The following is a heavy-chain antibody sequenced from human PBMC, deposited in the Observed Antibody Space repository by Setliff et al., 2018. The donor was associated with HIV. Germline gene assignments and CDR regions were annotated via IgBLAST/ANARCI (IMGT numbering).Heavy chain of an antibody. V-gene: IGHV3-53*01. CDR1: GFSVSTNF. J-gene: IGHJ5*02. Sequence: GGSLRLSCAAPGFSVSTNFLTWVRQAPGKGLEWVSLMHSDGSTYYADSVKGRFTVSRDNFINVLYLHMNSLIAEDPAVYYCAKGVKYLDPWGQGAQVTVSS. CDR3: AKGVKYLDP. CDR2: MHSDGST. D-gene: IGHD3-16*01.